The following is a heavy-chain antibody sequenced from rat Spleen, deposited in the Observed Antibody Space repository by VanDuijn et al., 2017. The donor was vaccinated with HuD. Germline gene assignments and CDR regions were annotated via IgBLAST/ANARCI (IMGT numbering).Heavy chain of an antibody. CDR1: GFSLTSYH. V-gene: IGHV2-32*01. Sequence: QVQLKESGPGLVQPSQTLSLTCTVSGFSLTSYHVHWVRQPPGKGLEWMGVMWSDGDTSYNSALKSRLSISRDTSKSQAFLKMSSLQTEDTATYYCARGDLAAGDVMDAWGQGASVTVSS. D-gene: IGHD1-2*01. CDR3: ARGDLAAGDVMDA. CDR2: MWSDGDT. J-gene: IGHJ4*01.